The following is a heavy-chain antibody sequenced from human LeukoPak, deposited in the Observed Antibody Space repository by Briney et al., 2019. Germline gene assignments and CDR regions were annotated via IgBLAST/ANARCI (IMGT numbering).Heavy chain of an antibody. J-gene: IGHJ5*02. V-gene: IGHV1-18*01. D-gene: IGHD1-1*01. CDR3: ARESGIGHGAGNWFDP. Sequence: ASVKVSCKASGYTFTSYGISWVRQAPGQGLEWMGWISAYNGNTNYAQKFQGRVTMTRDMSTSTVYMELSSLRSEDTAVYYCARESGIGHGAGNWFDPWGQGTLVTVSS. CDR1: GYTFTSYG. CDR2: ISAYNGNT.